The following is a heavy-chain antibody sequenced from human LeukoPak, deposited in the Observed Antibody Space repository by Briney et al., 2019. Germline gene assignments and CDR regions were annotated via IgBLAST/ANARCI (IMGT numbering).Heavy chain of an antibody. D-gene: IGHD1-1*01. V-gene: IGHV3-48*01. Sequence: AGGSLRLSCAASGFTFSSYSMNWVRQAPGKGLEWVSYISSSSSTIYYADSVKGRFTISRDNSKNTLYLQMNSLRAEDTAVYYCARIPGVGWNDVFDSTADYWGQGTLVTVSS. CDR3: ARIPGVGWNDVFDSTADY. CDR1: GFTFSSYS. J-gene: IGHJ4*02. CDR2: ISSSSSTI.